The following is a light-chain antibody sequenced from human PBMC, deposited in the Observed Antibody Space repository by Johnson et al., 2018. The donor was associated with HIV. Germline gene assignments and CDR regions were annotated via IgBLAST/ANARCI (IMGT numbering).Light chain of an antibody. CDR2: DND. Sequence: QSVLTQSPSVSAAPGQKVTISCSGSSSNIGNNYVSLYQHLPGTAPKLLIYDNDKRPSGIPDRFSGSKSGTSATLGITGLQTGDEADYYCATWDSSLGGVFGTGTKVTVL. V-gene: IGLV1-51*01. CDR1: SSNIGNNY. J-gene: IGLJ1*01. CDR3: ATWDSSLGGV.